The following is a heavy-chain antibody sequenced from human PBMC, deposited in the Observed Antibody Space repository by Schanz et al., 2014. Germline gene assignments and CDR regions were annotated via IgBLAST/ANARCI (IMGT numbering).Heavy chain of an antibody. CDR1: GYTFTNSG. J-gene: IGHJ4*02. CDR3: ARDRVYRFLKGENRFYFDY. CDR2: ISPYNGNT. Sequence: QVRLVQSGAELKMPGATVKVSCETSGYTFTNSGVSWVRQAPGQGLEWVAWISPYNGNTAYAQNLKGRVRMTTDKSTATAYMELRSLTSDDTAVYYCARDRVYRFLKGENRFYFDYWGQGTLVIVSS. V-gene: IGHV1-18*01. D-gene: IGHD3-3*01.